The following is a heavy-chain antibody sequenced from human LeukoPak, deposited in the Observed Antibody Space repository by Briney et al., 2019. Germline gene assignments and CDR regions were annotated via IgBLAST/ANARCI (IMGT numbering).Heavy chain of an antibody. D-gene: IGHD3-10*01. CDR2: ISNDGSNK. V-gene: IGHV3-30*03. CDR3: ARDPGDYYGSGSSDAFDI. J-gene: IGHJ3*02. CDR1: GFTFSSYG. Sequence: GGSLRLSCAASGFTFSSYGMHWVRQAPGKGLDWVAVISNDGSNKYYADSVKGRFTISRDNSKNTLYLQMNSLRAEDTAVYYCARDPGDYYGSGSSDAFDIWGQGTMVTVSS.